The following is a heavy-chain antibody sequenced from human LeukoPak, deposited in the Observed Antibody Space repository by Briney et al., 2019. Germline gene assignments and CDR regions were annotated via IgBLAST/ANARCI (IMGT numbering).Heavy chain of an antibody. J-gene: IGHJ2*01. Sequence: GGSLRLSCAASGFTFSSYGMHWVRQAPGKGLGWVGRIKSKTDGGTTDYAAPVKGRFTISRDDSKNTLYLQMNSLKTEDTAVYYCTTDPRHFDLWGRGTLVTVSS. CDR3: TTDPRHFDL. CDR2: IKSKTDGGTT. V-gene: IGHV3-15*01. CDR1: GFTFSSYG.